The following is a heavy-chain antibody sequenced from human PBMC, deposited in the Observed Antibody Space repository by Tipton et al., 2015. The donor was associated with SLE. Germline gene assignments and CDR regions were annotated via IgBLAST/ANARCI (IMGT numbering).Heavy chain of an antibody. CDR2: IIHSGVT. V-gene: IGHV4-34*12. J-gene: IGHJ3*02. D-gene: IGHD6-13*01. CDR3: ARGYSSSWYAFDI. Sequence: TLSLTCAVYGESFNGYFWTWIRQPPGKGLEWIAEIIHSGVTNYNLSLKSRVTISVDTSKNQFSLKLSSVTAADTAVYYCARGYSSSWYAFDIWGQGTMVTVSS. CDR1: GESFNGYF.